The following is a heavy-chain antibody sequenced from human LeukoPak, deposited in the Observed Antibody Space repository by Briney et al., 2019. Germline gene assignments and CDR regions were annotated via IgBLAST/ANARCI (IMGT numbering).Heavy chain of an antibody. J-gene: IGHJ3*02. D-gene: IGHD3-10*01. CDR2: IDHSGSI. CDR1: GYSISSGNY. V-gene: IGHV4-38-2*02. CDR3: ARQYFALLWFGESQSGAFDI. Sequence: RSSETLSLTCTVSGYSISSGNYWGWIRQPPGKGLEWMGSIDHSGSIYYNPSLKSRVTISVDTSKNQFSLKLSSVTAADTAVYYCARQYFALLWFGESQSGAFDIWGQGTMVTVSS.